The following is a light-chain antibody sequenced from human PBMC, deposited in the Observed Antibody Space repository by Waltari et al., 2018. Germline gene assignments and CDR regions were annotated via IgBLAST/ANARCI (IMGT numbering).Light chain of an antibody. V-gene: IGKV1-39*01. CDR1: HSISNY. Sequence: DIQMTQSPSSLPASVGDRVTITCRASHSISNYLNWYQHKPGEAPKLLVYVASNLQRGVPSRFSGSGSETDFTLTISSLQLEDFATYYCQQSYNAPYTFGQGTNVEIK. J-gene: IGKJ2*01. CDR2: VAS. CDR3: QQSYNAPYT.